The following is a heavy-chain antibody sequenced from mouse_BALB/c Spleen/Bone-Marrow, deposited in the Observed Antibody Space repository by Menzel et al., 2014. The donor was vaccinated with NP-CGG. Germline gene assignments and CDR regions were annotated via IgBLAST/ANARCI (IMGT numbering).Heavy chain of an antibody. J-gene: IGHJ2*01. CDR2: IYPGNGDT. CDR1: GYTFTSYN. V-gene: IGHV1-12*01. CDR3: AREGRSHFDH. Sequence: QVQLQQSGAELVKPGASMKMSCKASGYTFTSYNLHWIKQTPGQGLEWIGAIYPGNGDTSYNQRFKGKATLTTDKSSNTAYTQLSSLTSEDSAVYYCAREGRSHFDHWGQGSTLTVSS.